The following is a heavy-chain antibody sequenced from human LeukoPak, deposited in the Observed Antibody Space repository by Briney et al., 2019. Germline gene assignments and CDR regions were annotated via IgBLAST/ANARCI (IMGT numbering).Heavy chain of an antibody. Sequence: PGGSLRLSCAASGLSFSDYPFHWVRQSPGKGLEWMAVISHDGTKIYYADSVKGRFTIPRDNSKNTLYLQMNSLRAEDTAVYYCARTTFYYDSGYYFDYWGQGTLVTVSS. V-gene: IGHV3-30*14. D-gene: IGHD3-22*01. CDR3: ARTTFYYDSGYYFDY. CDR1: GLSFSDYP. J-gene: IGHJ4*02. CDR2: ISHDGTKI.